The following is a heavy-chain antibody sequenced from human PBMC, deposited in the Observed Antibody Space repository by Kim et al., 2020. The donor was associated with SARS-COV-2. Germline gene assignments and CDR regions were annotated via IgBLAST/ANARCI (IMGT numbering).Heavy chain of an antibody. D-gene: IGHD2-15*01. J-gene: IGHJ4*02. CDR3: ARGGYCSGGRCYPGRDFDY. V-gene: IGHV3-30*07. Sequence: KGRFTISRDNSKKTLYLEMNSLRAEDTAVYYCARGGYCSGGRCYPGRDFDYWGQGTLVTVSS.